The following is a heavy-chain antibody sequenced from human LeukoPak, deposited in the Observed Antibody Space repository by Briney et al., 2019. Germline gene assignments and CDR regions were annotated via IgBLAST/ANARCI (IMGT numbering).Heavy chain of an antibody. CDR1: GYTFTSYD. CDR2: MNPNSGNT. J-gene: IGHJ6*03. V-gene: IGHV1-8*03. Sequence: ASVKVSCEASGYTFTSYDINWVRQATGQGLEWMGWMNPNSGNTGYAQKFQGRVTITRNTSISTAYMELSSLRSEDTAVYYCARALSPHDYYYYMDVWGKGTTVTVSS. D-gene: IGHD2/OR15-2a*01. CDR3: ARALSPHDYYYYMDV.